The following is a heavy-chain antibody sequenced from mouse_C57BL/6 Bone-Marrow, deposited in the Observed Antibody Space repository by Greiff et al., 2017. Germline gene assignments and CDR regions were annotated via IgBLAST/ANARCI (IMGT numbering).Heavy chain of an antibody. V-gene: IGHV5-15*01. D-gene: IGHD1-1*01. CDR2: ISNLAYSI. Sequence: EVQGVESGGGLVQPGGSLKLSCAASGFTFSDYGMAWVRQAPRQGPEWVAFISNLAYSIYYADTVTGRFTISRENAKNTLYLEMSSLRSEDTAMYYCARHPDYYGYYAMDYWGQGTSVTVSS. CDR3: ARHPDYYGYYAMDY. CDR1: GFTFSDYG. J-gene: IGHJ4*01.